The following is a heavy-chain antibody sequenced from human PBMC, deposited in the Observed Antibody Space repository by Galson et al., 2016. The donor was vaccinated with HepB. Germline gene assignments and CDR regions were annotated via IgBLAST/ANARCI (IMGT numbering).Heavy chain of an antibody. CDR2: ISSDGTVI. V-gene: IGHV3-11*01. D-gene: IGHD4-23*01. Sequence: SLRLSCAASNFTFSDYPMTWIRQAPGKGLEWLSYISSDGTVIYYADSVKGRFSISRDAASHSLHLQMNSLRAEDTAIYYCARKKPLDCYGGSCVYYCGMDVWGKGTSVIGSS. CDR3: ARKKPLDCYGGSCVYYCGMDV. CDR1: NFTFSDYP. J-gene: IGHJ6*04.